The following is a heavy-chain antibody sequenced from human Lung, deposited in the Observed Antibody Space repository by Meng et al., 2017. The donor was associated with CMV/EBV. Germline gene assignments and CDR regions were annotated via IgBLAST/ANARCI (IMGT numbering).Heavy chain of an antibody. CDR1: GGSVRSGSYY. Sequence: SGGSVRSGSYYWSWIRQPPGKTLEWIGYISYSGSTNYNSSLKGRVIISADTSKNQFSLKLSSVTAADTAVYYCARGGGTTVAPTLDYWGQGTLVTVPQ. D-gene: IGHD4-23*01. V-gene: IGHV4-61*01. J-gene: IGHJ4*02. CDR2: ISYSGST. CDR3: ARGGGTTVAPTLDY.